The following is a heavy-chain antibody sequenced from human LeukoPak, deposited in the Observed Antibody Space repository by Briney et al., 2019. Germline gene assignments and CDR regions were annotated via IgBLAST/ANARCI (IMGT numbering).Heavy chain of an antibody. V-gene: IGHV3-30*02. D-gene: IGHD5-18*01. CDR2: IHHDGSNK. CDR1: GFTFSSYG. Sequence: GGSLRLPRAASGFTFSSYGMHWVRQAPGEGLDWVAFIHHDGSNKYYADSVRGRFTISRDNSKNTLYLQMNSLRAEDTAVYYCARAPHVDTAMVFAFDIWGQGTMVTVSS. J-gene: IGHJ3*02. CDR3: ARAPHVDTAMVFAFDI.